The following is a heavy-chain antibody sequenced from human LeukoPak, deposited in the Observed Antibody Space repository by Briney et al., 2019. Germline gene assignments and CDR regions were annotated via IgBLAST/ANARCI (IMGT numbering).Heavy chain of an antibody. Sequence: SQTLSLTCTVSGGSINSATYYWTWIRQPAGKGLEWIGRIYTSGSTNYNPSLKSRVTISVDTSKNQFSLKLSSVTAADTAVYYCARNSCPSGTCYDNRGYFDYWGQGTLVTVSS. CDR2: IYTSGST. V-gene: IGHV4-61*02. J-gene: IGHJ4*02. CDR1: GGSINSATYY. D-gene: IGHD2-15*01. CDR3: ARNSCPSGTCYDNRGYFDY.